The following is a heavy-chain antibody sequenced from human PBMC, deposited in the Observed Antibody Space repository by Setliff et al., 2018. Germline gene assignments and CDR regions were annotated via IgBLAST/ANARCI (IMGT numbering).Heavy chain of an antibody. J-gene: IGHJ4*02. CDR3: ARQRRIWNDLDYFDY. CDR2: IYHKGRT. D-gene: IGHD1-1*01. V-gene: IGHV4-38-2*01. Sequence: SETLSLTCGVSGISISSGHYWGWIRQPPGKGLEWIATIYHKGRTYYNPSLDSRVTISLDTSKNHFSLRLSSVTAADTAVYYCARQRRIWNDLDYFDYWGQGTLVTVSS. CDR1: GISISSGHY.